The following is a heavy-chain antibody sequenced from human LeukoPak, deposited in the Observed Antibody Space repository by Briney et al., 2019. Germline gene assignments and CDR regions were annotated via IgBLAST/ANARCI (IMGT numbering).Heavy chain of an antibody. Sequence: PSETLSLTCTVSGGSIGSGTHYYNWIRRHPGKGLEWIGYIYHTGITSYNPSLKSRVIMSVDTSINQVSLELSSLTAADTAVYYCAASSGVTLGRFWGQGTLVSVSS. CDR3: AASSGVTLGRF. CDR1: GGSIGSGTHY. CDR2: IYHTGIT. V-gene: IGHV4-31*03. D-gene: IGHD3-16*01. J-gene: IGHJ4*02.